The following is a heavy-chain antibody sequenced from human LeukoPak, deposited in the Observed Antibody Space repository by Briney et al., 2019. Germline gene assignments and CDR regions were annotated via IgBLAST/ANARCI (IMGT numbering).Heavy chain of an antibody. J-gene: IGHJ4*02. CDR1: GFTFNTYT. D-gene: IGHD2-15*01. CDR3: TKNVPGRAIDY. CDR2: VGTGFDT. Sequence: GGSLRLSCAASGFTFNTYTMNWVRQAPGKGLEWVSTVGTGFDTYYTDSVKGRFTISRDNSKNTLSLQMSSLRAEDTATYYCTKNVPGRAIDYWGQGTLVTVSS. V-gene: IGHV3-23*01.